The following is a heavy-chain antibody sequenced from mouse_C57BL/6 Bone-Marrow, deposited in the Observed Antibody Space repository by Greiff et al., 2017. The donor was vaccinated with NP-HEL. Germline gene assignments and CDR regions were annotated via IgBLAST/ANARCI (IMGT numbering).Heavy chain of an antibody. CDR1: GYTFTSYW. CDR2: IDPSDSYT. V-gene: IGHV1-50*01. D-gene: IGHD6-1*01. J-gene: IGHJ2*01. CDR3: ARGGAAVYFDY. Sequence: QVQLQQPGAELVKPGASVKLSCKASGYTFTSYWMQWVNQRPGQGLEWIGEIDPSDSYTNYNQKFKGKATLTVDTSSSTAYMQLSSLTSEDSAVYYWARGGAAVYFDYWGQGTTLTVSS.